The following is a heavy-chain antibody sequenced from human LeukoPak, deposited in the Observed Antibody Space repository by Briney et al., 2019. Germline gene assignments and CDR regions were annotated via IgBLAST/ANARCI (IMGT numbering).Heavy chain of an antibody. Sequence: SEILSLTCAVSGGSISSGDYSWSWIRQPPGKGLEWIGSVYYGRSPYYNPSLESRATISVDTSKNHFSLKMSSVTAADTAVYYCARSSGTGTFSYWGQGTLVTVSS. J-gene: IGHJ4*02. CDR1: GGSISSGDYS. V-gene: IGHV4-39*02. CDR2: VYYGRSP. D-gene: IGHD6-25*01. CDR3: ARSSGTGTFSY.